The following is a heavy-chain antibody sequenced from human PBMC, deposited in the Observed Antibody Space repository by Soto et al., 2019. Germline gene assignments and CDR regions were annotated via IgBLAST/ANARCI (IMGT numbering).Heavy chain of an antibody. CDR1: GGSISSYY. V-gene: IGHV4-4*07. CDR2: IYTSGST. D-gene: IGHD3-3*01. CDR3: ARAPQGGDFWSGYVPPYYYGMDV. Sequence: SETLSLTCTVSGGSISSYYWSWIRQPAGKGLEWIGRIYTSGSTNYNPSLKSRVTMSVDTSKNQFSLKLSSVTAADTAVYYCARAPQGGDFWSGYVPPYYYGMDVWGQGTTVTVSS. J-gene: IGHJ6*02.